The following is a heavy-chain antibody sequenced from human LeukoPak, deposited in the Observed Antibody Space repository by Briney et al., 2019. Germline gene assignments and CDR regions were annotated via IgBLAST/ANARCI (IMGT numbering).Heavy chain of an antibody. CDR1: GGSVSSGSYY. V-gene: IGHV4-61*01. Sequence: SETLSLTCTVSGGSVSSGSYYWSWIRQPPGKGLEWIGYIYYSGSTNYNPSLKSRVTISVDTSKNQFSLKLSSVTAADTAVYYCARETGVAARVSIDYWGQGALVTVSS. J-gene: IGHJ4*02. CDR3: ARETGVAARVSIDY. D-gene: IGHD6-6*01. CDR2: IYYSGST.